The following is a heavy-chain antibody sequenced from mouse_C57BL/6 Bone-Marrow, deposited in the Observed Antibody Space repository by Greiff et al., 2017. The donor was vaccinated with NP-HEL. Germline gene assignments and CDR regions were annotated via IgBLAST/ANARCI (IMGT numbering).Heavy chain of an antibody. CDR2: INPGSGGT. CDR1: GYAFTNYL. J-gene: IGHJ3*01. V-gene: IGHV1-54*01. D-gene: IGHD1-2*01. Sequence: QVQLQQSGAELVRPGTSVKVSCKASGYAFTNYLIEWVKQRPGQGLEWIGVINPGSGGTNYNEKFKGKATLTAYHSSSTAYMQLSSLTSEDSAVYFCAREGIYYGLFAYWGQGTLVTV. CDR3: AREGIYYGLFAY.